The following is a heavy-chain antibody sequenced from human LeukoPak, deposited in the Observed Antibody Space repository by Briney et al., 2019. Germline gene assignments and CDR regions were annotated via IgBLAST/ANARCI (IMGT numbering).Heavy chain of an antibody. D-gene: IGHD3-3*01. Sequence: ASETLSLTCTVSGGSISSYYWSWIRQPPGKGLEWIGYIYYSGSTNYNPSLKSRVTISVDTSKNQFSLKLSSVTAADTAVYYCARGQYYDFWSGYYPFDYWGQGTLVTVSS. CDR1: GGSISSYY. V-gene: IGHV4-59*01. CDR2: IYYSGST. CDR3: ARGQYYDFWSGYYPFDY. J-gene: IGHJ4*02.